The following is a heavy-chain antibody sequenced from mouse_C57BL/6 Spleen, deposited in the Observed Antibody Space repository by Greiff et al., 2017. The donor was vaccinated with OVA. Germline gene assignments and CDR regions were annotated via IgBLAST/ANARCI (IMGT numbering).Heavy chain of an antibody. CDR2: INPNNGGT. V-gene: IGHV1-18*01. CDR1: GYTFTDYN. J-gene: IGHJ3*01. CDR3: ARAREEYDYQFAY. D-gene: IGHD2-4*01. Sequence: EVQLQQSGPELVKPGASVKIPCKASGYTFTDYNMDWVKQSHGKSLEWIGDINPNNGGTIYNQKFKGKATLTVDKSSSTAYMELRSLTSEDTAGYYCARAREEYDYQFAYWGQGTLVTVSA.